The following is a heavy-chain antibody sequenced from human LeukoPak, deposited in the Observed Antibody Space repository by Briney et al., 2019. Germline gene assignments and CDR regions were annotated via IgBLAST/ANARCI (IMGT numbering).Heavy chain of an antibody. J-gene: IGHJ5*02. Sequence: GESLKISCRGSGYSFTSYWIGWVRQMPGKGLEWMGIIYPGDSDTRYSPSFQGQVTISADKSISTAYLQWSSLKASDTAMYYCAVRGLGYCSSTSCYALGGHWFDPWGQGTLVTVSS. CDR3: AVRGLGYCSSTSCYALGGHWFDP. CDR1: GYSFTSYW. CDR2: IYPGDSDT. D-gene: IGHD2-2*01. V-gene: IGHV5-51*01.